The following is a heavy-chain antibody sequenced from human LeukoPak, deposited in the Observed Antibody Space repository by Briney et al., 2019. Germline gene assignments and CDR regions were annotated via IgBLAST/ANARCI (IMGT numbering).Heavy chain of an antibody. CDR3: AKAVTRENSGYYLLFDY. D-gene: IGHD3-22*01. V-gene: IGHV3-23*01. J-gene: IGHJ4*02. Sequence: GGSLRLSCAASGFTFSSYAMSWVRQAPGKGLEWVSAISGSGGSTYYADSVKGRFTISRDNSKNTLYLQMNSLRAEDTAVYYCAKAVTRENSGYYLLFDYWGQGTLVTVSS. CDR1: GFTFSSYA. CDR2: ISGSGGST.